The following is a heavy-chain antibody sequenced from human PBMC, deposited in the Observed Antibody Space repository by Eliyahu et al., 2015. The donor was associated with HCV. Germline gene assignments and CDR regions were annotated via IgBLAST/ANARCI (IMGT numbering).Heavy chain of an antibody. CDR3: AKEARDYGSGSYYIYFDQ. CDR2: ITGLGYEV. Sequence: GFSFTNYAMTWVRQAPGRGLEWVASITGLGYEVFYADSVRGRFTISRDNSKNTVFVQMNSLRAEDTAVYFCAKEARDYGSGSYYIYFDQWGQGTQVTVSS. CDR1: GFSFTNYA. J-gene: IGHJ4*02. V-gene: IGHV3-23*01. D-gene: IGHD3-10*01.